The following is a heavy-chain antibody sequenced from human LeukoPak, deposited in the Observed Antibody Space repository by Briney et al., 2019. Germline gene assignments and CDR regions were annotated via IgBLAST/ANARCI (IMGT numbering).Heavy chain of an antibody. CDR3: ARGPHYYYDSSGYSDY. V-gene: IGHV3-48*04. J-gene: IGHJ4*02. CDR1: GFTFSSYW. Sequence: GSLRLSCAASGFTFSSYWMSWVRQAPGKGLEWVSYISSSSTTIYYADSVKGRFTISRDNAKNSLFLQMNSLRAEDTAVYYCARGPHYYYDSSGYSDYWGQGTLVTVSS. CDR2: ISSSSTTI. D-gene: IGHD3-22*01.